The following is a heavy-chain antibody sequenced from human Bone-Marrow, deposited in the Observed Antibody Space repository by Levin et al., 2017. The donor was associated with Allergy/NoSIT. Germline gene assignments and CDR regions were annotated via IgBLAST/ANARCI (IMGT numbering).Heavy chain of an antibody. Sequence: GESLKISCKVSGSTLSEVSIHWVRQAPGKGLEWMGGFDTEDGETIYAQKFQGRVTMTEDTSTDTSYMELSSLRSEDTAVYYCATGERGCTGGGCYADLDYWGQGTLVIVSS. V-gene: IGHV1-24*01. CDR1: GSTLSEVS. CDR3: ATGERGCTGGGCYADLDY. J-gene: IGHJ4*02. CDR2: FDTEDGET. D-gene: IGHD2-15*01.